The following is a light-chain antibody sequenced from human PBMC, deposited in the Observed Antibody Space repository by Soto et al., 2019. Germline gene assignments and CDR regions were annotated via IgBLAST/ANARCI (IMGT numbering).Light chain of an antibody. CDR1: SSDVGGYDY. Sequence: QSVLTQPASVYGSPGQSITISCTGTSSDVGGYDYVSWYQQHPGKAPKLMIYDASNRPSGVSNRFSGSKSGNTASLTISGLQDEDEADYYCSSYTSSITLGVFGTGTKVTVL. CDR3: SSYTSSITLGV. CDR2: DAS. J-gene: IGLJ1*01. V-gene: IGLV2-14*01.